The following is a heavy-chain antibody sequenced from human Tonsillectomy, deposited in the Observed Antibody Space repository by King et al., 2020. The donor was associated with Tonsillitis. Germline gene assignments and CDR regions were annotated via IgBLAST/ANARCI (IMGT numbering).Heavy chain of an antibody. CDR1: GGSFSGYY. D-gene: IGHD3-10*01. Sequence: QVQLQQWGAGLLKPSETLSLTCAVYGGSFSGYYWSWIRQPPGKGLEWIGEINHSGSTNYNPSPESRVTVSVDTSKNQFSLKLSSVTAAATAVYYFARGPMVRGALVISDAFDIWGQGTMVTVSS. J-gene: IGHJ3*02. CDR3: ARGPMVRGALVISDAFDI. CDR2: INHSGST. V-gene: IGHV4-34*01.